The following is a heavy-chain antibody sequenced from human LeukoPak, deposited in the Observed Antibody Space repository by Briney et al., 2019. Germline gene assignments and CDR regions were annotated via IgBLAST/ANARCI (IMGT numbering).Heavy chain of an antibody. J-gene: IGHJ3*02. D-gene: IGHD3-10*01. CDR2: IKQDGSEK. CDR1: GFTFSSYW. Sequence: GGSLRLSCAASGFTFSSYWMSWVRKAPGKGLEWVANIKQDGSEKYYVDSVKGRFTISRDNAKNSLYLQMNSLRAEDTAVYYCARMGVSDAFDIWGQGTMVTVSS. CDR3: ARMGVSDAFDI. V-gene: IGHV3-7*01.